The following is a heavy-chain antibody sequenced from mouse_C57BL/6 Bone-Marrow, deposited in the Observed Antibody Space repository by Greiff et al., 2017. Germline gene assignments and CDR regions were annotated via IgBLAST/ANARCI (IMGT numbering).Heavy chain of an antibody. CDR2: IDPSDSYT. Sequence: QVQLQQSGAELVRPGTSVKLSCKASGYTFTSYWMHWVKQRPGQGLEWIGVIDPSDSYTNYNQKFKGKATLTVDTSSSTAYMQLSSLTSEDSAVYYCADGLRYYFDYWGQGTTLTVSS. V-gene: IGHV1-59*01. J-gene: IGHJ2*01. CDR1: GYTFTSYW. D-gene: IGHD2-4*01. CDR3: ADGLRYYFDY.